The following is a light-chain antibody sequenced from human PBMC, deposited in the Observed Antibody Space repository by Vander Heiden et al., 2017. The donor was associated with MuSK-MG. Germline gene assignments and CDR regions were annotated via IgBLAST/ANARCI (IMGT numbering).Light chain of an antibody. J-gene: IGKJ4*01. CDR2: DAS. CDR1: QSVSSY. Sequence: DIVLTQSPATLSLSPGERATLSCRASQSVSSYLAWYQQKPGQAPRLLIYDASNRATGIPVRFSGSGSGTDFTLTISSLEPEDFAVYYCQQRSNWPLTFGGGTKVEIK. V-gene: IGKV3-11*01. CDR3: QQRSNWPLT.